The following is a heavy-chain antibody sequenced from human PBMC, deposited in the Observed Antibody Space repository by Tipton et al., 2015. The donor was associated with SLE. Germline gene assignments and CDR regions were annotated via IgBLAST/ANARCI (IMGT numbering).Heavy chain of an antibody. Sequence: QLVQSGAEVKKPGSSVKVSCKASGGTFSSYAISWVRQAPGQGLEWMGGIIPIFGTANYAQKFQGRVTITADESTSTAYMELSSLRSEDTAVYYCARGRGVVVVVAATALDYWGQGTLVTVSS. CDR2: IIPIFGTA. CDR1: GGTFSSYA. CDR3: ARGRGVVVVVAATALDY. D-gene: IGHD2-15*01. V-gene: IGHV1-69*01. J-gene: IGHJ4*02.